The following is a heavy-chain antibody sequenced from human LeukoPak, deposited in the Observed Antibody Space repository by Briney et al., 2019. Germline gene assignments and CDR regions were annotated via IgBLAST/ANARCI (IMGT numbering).Heavy chain of an antibody. CDR2: INEDGSIT. V-gene: IGHV3-74*01. Sequence: GGSLRLSCAVSGFTFRTYWMHWVRQVPGEGLVWVSRINEDGSITSYADSVTGRFTISRDNAQNTLYLQMNSLSAEDTAVYYFGRDLGGRWSYWGQGALVTVSS. CDR3: GRDLGGRWSY. D-gene: IGHD3-16*01. J-gene: IGHJ4*02. CDR1: GFTFRTYW.